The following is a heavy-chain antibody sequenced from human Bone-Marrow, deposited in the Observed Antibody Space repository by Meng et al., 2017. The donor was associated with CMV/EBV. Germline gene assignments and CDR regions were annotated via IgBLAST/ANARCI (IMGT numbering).Heavy chain of an antibody. V-gene: IGHV5-51*01. J-gene: IGHJ4*02. CDR2: IYPGDSDT. CDR1: GYTFTSYW. CDR3: ARTLPYSNYGGHFDY. D-gene: IGHD4-11*01. Sequence: KVSCKASGYTFTSYWIGWVRQMPGKGLEWMGIIYPGDSDTRYSPSFQGQVTISADKSISTAYLQWSSLKASDTAMYYCARTLPYSNYGGHFDYWGQGTLVTVSS.